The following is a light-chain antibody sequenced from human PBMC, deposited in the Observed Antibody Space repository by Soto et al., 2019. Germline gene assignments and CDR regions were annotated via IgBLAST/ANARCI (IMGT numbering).Light chain of an antibody. CDR2: AAS. V-gene: IGKV1-8*01. CDR3: QQYYSYPWT. Sequence: AIRMTQSPSSFSASTGDRVTITCRVSQGISSYLAWYQQKPGKAPKLLIYAASTLQSGVPSMFSGSGSGTDFTLTICCLQSEDFATYYCQQYYSYPWTFGQGTKVDIK. CDR1: QGISSY. J-gene: IGKJ1*01.